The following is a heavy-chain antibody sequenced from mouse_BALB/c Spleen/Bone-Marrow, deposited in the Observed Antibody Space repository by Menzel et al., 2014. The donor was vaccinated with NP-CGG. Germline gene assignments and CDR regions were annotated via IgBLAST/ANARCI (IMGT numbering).Heavy chain of an antibody. CDR3: ARKSYYDYDGRPWFAY. Sequence: DVKLVESGGGLVKPGGSLKLSCAASGFTFSSYAMSWVRQTPEKRLEWVATISSGGSYTYYPDGVKGRFTISRDNAKNTLYLQMSSLRSEDTAMYYCARKSYYDYDGRPWFAYWGQGTLVTVSA. D-gene: IGHD2-4*01. CDR2: ISSGGSYT. V-gene: IGHV5-9-3*01. J-gene: IGHJ3*01. CDR1: GFTFSSYA.